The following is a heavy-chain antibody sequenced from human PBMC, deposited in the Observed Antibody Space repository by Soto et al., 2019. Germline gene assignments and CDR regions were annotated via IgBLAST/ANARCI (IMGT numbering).Heavy chain of an antibody. J-gene: IGHJ4*02. CDR3: AVYDFWSGFDY. CDR2: ISSSSSTI. V-gene: IGHV3-48*01. Sequence: GGSLRLSCAASGFTFSSYSMNWVRQAPGKGLGWVSYISSSSSTIYYADSVKGRFTISRDDANNSLYLQMNSLRAEDTAVYYCAVYDFWSGFDYWGQGTLVTVSS. D-gene: IGHD3-3*01. CDR1: GFTFSSYS.